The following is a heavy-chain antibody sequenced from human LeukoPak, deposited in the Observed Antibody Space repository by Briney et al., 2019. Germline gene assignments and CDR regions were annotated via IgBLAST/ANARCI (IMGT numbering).Heavy chain of an antibody. V-gene: IGHV4-4*07. CDR3: AGGGSSWYVGWFDP. Sequence: SETLSLTCAVSGGSISSYYWSWIRQPAGKGLEWIGRIYTSGSTNYNPSLKSRVTISVDTSKNQFSLKLSSVTAADTAMYYCAGGGSSWYVGWFDPWGQGTLVIVSS. D-gene: IGHD6-13*01. CDR1: GGSISSYY. CDR2: IYTSGST. J-gene: IGHJ5*02.